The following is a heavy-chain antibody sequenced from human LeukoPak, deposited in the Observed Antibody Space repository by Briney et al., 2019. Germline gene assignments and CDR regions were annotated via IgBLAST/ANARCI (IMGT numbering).Heavy chain of an antibody. V-gene: IGHV4-4*07. J-gene: IGHJ4*02. CDR2: FHSGGST. D-gene: IGHD5-12*01. CDR1: GGSISSYY. Sequence: SETLSLTCTVSGGSISSYYWSWIRQPAGKGLEWIGRFHSGGSTDYNPSLKSQVTMSVDTSKNQFSLKLSSVTAADTAVYYCARVYSGYDLPGSLANYYSDYWGQGTLVTVSS. CDR3: ARVYSGYDLPGSLANYYSDY.